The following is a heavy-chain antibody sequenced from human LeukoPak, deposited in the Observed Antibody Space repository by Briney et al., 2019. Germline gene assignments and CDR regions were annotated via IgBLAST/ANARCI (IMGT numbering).Heavy chain of an antibody. CDR2: IYSGGST. Sequence: PGGSLRLSCAASGFTFSSYSMNWVRQAPGKGLEWVSVIYSGGSTYYADSVKGRFTISRDNSKNTLFLQMNSLRAEDTAVYYCARGSNTVTEFDYWGQGTLVTVSS. D-gene: IGHD4-17*01. CDR3: ARGSNTVTEFDY. V-gene: IGHV3-53*01. CDR1: GFTFSSYS. J-gene: IGHJ4*02.